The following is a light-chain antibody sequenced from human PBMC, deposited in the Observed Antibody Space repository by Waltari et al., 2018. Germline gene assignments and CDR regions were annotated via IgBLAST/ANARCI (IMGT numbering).Light chain of an antibody. CDR1: QSVRSAF. CDR3: QHYVNSTQVT. CDR2: GAS. V-gene: IGKV3-20*01. J-gene: IGKJ4*01. Sequence: ELVLTQSPCTLFLSPGERATISCRASQSVRSAFLAPYQPKPDHAPRLCIYGASYRGTGIPDRVSVSGSGADFTLAIDKLGPEDFAAYSCQHYVNSTQVTFGGGTKVNIK.